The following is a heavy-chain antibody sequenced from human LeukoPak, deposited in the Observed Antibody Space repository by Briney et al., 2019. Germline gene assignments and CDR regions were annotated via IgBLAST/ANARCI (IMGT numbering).Heavy chain of an antibody. CDR3: ARVIQGSSAFMVFDY. Sequence: PSQTLSLTCTVSGGSISSGDYYWSWIRQPPGKGLEWIGYIYYSGSTYYNPSLKSRVTISVDTSKNQFSLKLSSVTAADTAVYYCARVIQGSSAFMVFDYWGQGTLVTVSS. CDR1: GGSISSGDYY. CDR2: IYYSGST. V-gene: IGHV4-30-4*08. J-gene: IGHJ4*02. D-gene: IGHD6-6*01.